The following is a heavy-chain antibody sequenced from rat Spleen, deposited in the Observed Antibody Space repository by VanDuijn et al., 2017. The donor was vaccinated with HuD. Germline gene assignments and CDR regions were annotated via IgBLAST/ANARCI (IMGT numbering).Heavy chain of an antibody. CDR2: ITTGGDNP. J-gene: IGHJ3*01. Sequence: EVQLVESGGGLVQPGRSLKLSCAASGFTFRNYGMTWVRQTPTTGLEWVASITTGGDNPYYRDSVKGRFTISRDNARSTQYLQMDSLRSEDTATYYCARHKDTYYYSGDGGFAYWGQGTLVTVSS. CDR3: ARHKDTYYYSGDGGFAY. CDR1: GFTFRNYG. V-gene: IGHV5S14*01. D-gene: IGHD1-1*01.